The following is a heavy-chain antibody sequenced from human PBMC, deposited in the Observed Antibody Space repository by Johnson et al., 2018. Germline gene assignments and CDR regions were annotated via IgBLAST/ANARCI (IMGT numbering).Heavy chain of an antibody. J-gene: IGHJ6*03. V-gene: IGHV3-74*02. CDR2: INSDGSRT. D-gene: IGHD6-19*01. CDR3: AGSSGWTLDYYYYMDV. Sequence: VQLVESGGGLVQPGGSLRLSCAASGFTVSSNYMSWVRQAPGKGPVWVSRINSDGSRTRYADSVKGRFTISRDNAKNTLYLQMKSLRTEDTAMYYCAGSSGWTLDYYYYMDVWGKGTTVTVSS. CDR1: GFTVSSNY.